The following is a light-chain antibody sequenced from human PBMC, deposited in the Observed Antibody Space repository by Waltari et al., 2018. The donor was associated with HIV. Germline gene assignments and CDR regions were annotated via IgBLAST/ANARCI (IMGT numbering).Light chain of an antibody. J-gene: IGLJ2*01. Sequence: SFELTQPPSVSVSPGQTASITCSGDKLGGEYACWYQQKPGQSPVMVIYQNTKRPSGVTVRFSGSSSGNTATLTISGTQAMDEADYYCQAWDGNTAVFGGGTKLTVL. CDR2: QNT. CDR1: KLGGEY. V-gene: IGLV3-1*01. CDR3: QAWDGNTAV.